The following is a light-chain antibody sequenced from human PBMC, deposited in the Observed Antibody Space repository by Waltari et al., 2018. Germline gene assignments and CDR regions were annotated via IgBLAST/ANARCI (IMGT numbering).Light chain of an antibody. CDR2: QVS. CDR1: EGLVYSDGNTY. J-gene: IGKJ2*01. CDR3: MQVTHWPYT. Sequence: DVVLTQSPLSLPVTLGQPAAIPCSSSEGLVYSDGNTYLRWFHQRPGQSPRRLIYQVSNRDSGVPDRFAGSGSGTNFILQISRVRAEDLGVYYCMQVTHWPYTFGQGTKLES. V-gene: IGKV2-30*01.